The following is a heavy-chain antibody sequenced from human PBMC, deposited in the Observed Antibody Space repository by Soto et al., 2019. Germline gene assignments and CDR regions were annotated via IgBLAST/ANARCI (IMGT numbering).Heavy chain of an antibody. CDR3: ARGGIVAVPAALSSYDDYTNYRFDS. J-gene: IGHJ4*02. CDR2: TIPMFAAT. D-gene: IGHD4-4*01. Sequence: QVQLAQSGAEVRKPGSSVKVSCRASGGSFSDFAFSWVRQAPGQGLEWMGGTIPMFAATKYAQSFQGRITINAAETTRAVYLALSSLTSDDSAVYYCARGGIVAVPAALSSYDDYTNYRFDSWGQGTLVSVSS. CDR1: GGSFSDFA. V-gene: IGHV1-69*01.